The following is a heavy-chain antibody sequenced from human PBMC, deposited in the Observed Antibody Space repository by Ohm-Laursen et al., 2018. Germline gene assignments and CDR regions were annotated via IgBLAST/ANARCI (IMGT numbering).Heavy chain of an antibody. V-gene: IGHV3-74*01. J-gene: IGHJ6*02. CDR2: ITTDGSTT. D-gene: IGHD3-3*01. CDR1: GFSLSNYW. CDR3: ARDRLLEWLSLDV. Sequence: SLRLSCAASGFSLSNYWMHWVRQGPGKGLVWVARITTDGSTTNYADSVKGRFTISRDNAKNTLYLRMDSLRAEDTAVYYCARDRLLEWLSLDVWGQGTTVTVSS.